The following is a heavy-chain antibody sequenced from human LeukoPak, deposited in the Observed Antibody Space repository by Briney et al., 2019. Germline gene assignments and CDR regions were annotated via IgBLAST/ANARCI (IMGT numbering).Heavy chain of an antibody. D-gene: IGHD3-22*01. Sequence: PGGSLRLSCAASGFTFSSYAMSWVRQAPGKGLEWVSAISGSGGSTYYADSVKGRFTISRDNSKNTLYLQMNSLRAEDTAVYYCAKGYYYDSSGYYPPFYWGQGTLVTVSS. CDR1: GFTFSSYA. CDR2: ISGSGGST. CDR3: AKGYYYDSSGYYPPFY. J-gene: IGHJ4*02. V-gene: IGHV3-23*01.